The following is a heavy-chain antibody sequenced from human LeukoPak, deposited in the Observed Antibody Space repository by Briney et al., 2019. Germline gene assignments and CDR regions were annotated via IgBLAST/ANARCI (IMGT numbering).Heavy chain of an antibody. CDR3: ARDFQWLRAMDV. Sequence: PGGSLRLSCAASGFTFSSYGMHWVRQAPGKGLEWVAVISYDGSNKYYADSVKGRFTISRDNSKNTLYVQMNSLRVEDTAVYYCARDFQWLRAMDVWGQGTTVTVSS. J-gene: IGHJ6*02. CDR1: GFTFSSYG. D-gene: IGHD6-19*01. V-gene: IGHV3-30*03. CDR2: ISYDGSNK.